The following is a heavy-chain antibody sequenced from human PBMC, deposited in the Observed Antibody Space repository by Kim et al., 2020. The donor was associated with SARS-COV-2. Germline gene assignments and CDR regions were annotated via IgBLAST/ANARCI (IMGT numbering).Heavy chain of an antibody. D-gene: IGHD6-13*01. V-gene: IGHV1-3*01. J-gene: IGHJ4*02. CDR3: ARDSRRMRIAAAGRGIDY. Sequence: QGRVTITRDTSASTAYMELSSLRSEDTAVYYCARDSRRMRIAAAGRGIDYWGQGTLVTVSS.